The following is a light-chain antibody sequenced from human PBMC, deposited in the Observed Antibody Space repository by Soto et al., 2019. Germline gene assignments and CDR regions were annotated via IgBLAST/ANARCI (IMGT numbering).Light chain of an antibody. CDR3: QQYDNLPIT. J-gene: IGKJ5*01. CDR1: QDISNY. Sequence: DIQMTQSPSYMSASVGDTVTRTCQASQDISNYLNWYQQKPGKAPKLLIYDASNLETGVPSRFSGSGSGTDFTFTISSLQPEDIATYYCQQYDNLPITFGQGTRLEIK. CDR2: DAS. V-gene: IGKV1-33*01.